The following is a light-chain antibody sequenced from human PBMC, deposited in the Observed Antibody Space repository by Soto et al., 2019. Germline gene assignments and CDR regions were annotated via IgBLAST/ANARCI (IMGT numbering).Light chain of an antibody. J-gene: IGLJ7*01. V-gene: IGLV2-14*03. CDR1: SADVGADDY. Sequence: QSALTQPASVSGSPGQSITISCTGTSADVGADDYVSWYQHHPGKGPKLMIFDFTIRPAGVSNRFSCSKSGNTASLTISGLQAEDEADYHCSSYTTSGTPVFGGGTQLTVL. CDR2: DFT. CDR3: SSYTTSGTPV.